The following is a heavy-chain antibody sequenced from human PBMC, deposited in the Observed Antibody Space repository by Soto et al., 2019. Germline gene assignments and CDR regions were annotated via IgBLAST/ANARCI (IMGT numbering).Heavy chain of an antibody. CDR3: ARAQQPQYYYYYYYMDV. CDR1: GGSISSYY. CDR2: IYYSGST. J-gene: IGHJ6*03. D-gene: IGHD6-13*01. V-gene: IGHV4-59*01. Sequence: PSETLSLTSTVSGGSISSYYWSWIRQPPGKGLEWIGYIYYSGSTNYNPSLKSRVTISVDTSKNQFSLKLSSVTAADTAVYYCARAQQPQYYYYYYYMDVWGKGTTVTVSS.